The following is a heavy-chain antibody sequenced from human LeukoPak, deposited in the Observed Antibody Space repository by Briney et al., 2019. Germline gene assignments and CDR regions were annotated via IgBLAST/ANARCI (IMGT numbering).Heavy chain of an antibody. CDR3: ASGYDLPY. CDR1: GFTYSSYE. J-gene: IGHJ4*02. Sequence: GWPLRLSCPASGFTYSSYEMNWVRQAPGKGREWVSYISRSGRTIHYADSLKGRLTISIENPSNSLYLQMNSLRVEDTAVYYCASGYDLPYWGQGTLVTVSS. CDR2: ISRSGRTI. V-gene: IGHV3-48*03. D-gene: IGHD5-12*01.